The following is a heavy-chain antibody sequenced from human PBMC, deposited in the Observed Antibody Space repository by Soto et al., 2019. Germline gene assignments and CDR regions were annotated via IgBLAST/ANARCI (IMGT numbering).Heavy chain of an antibody. CDR2: FYPTGKT. J-gene: IGHJ6*02. CDR3: ARCGLDYGMDV. CDR1: GGSISSYY. V-gene: IGHV4-4*07. D-gene: IGHD3-16*01. Sequence: QVQLQESGPGLVKPSETLSLTCTVSGGSISSYYWCWTRQPAGKGLEWIGRFYPTGKTNYNPSLQSRLTMSADTSRNQFCLNLTSVTAADTAVYYCARCGLDYGMDVWGQGTTVTVSS.